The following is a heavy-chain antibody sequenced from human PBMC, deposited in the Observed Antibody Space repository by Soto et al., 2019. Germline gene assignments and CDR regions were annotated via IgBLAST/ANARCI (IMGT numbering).Heavy chain of an antibody. D-gene: IGHD6-6*01. J-gene: IGHJ6*02. V-gene: IGHV4-31*03. Sequence: SETLSLTCTVSGGSISSGGYYWSWIRQHPGKGLEWIGYIYYSGSTYYNPSLKSRVTISVDTSKNQFSLKLSSVTAADTAVYYCARDFVYSSSLDYYYGMDVWGQGTTVTVSS. CDR2: IYYSGST. CDR3: ARDFVYSSSLDYYYGMDV. CDR1: GGSISSGGYY.